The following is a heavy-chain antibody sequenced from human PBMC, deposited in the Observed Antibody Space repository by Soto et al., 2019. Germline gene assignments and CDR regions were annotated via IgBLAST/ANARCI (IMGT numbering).Heavy chain of an antibody. CDR3: ARDSWDDRWRNWFDP. CDR2: IWYDGSNK. V-gene: IGHV3-33*01. D-gene: IGHD1-1*01. J-gene: IGHJ5*02. CDR1: GFTFSSYG. Sequence: QVQLVESGGGVVQPGRSLRLSCAASGFTFSSYGMHWVRQAPGKGLEWVAVIWYDGSNKYYADSVKGRFTISRDNSKNTLDLQMNRRRGGDTAVYYCARDSWDDRWRNWFDPWGQGTLGNVSS.